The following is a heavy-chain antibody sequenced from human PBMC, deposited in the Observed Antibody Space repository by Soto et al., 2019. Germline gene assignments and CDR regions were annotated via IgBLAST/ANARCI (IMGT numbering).Heavy chain of an antibody. J-gene: IGHJ3*02. CDR2: IYYSGST. CDR3: ARERGYCSGGSCYSDAFDI. V-gene: IGHV4-30-4*01. Sequence: QVQLQESGPGLVKPSQTLSLTCTVSGGSISSGDYYWSWIRQPPGKGLEWFGYIYYSGSTYYNPSLKSRVTISVDTSKNQFSLKLSSVTAADTAVYYCARERGYCSGGSCYSDAFDIWGQGTMVTVSS. D-gene: IGHD2-15*01. CDR1: GGSISSGDYY.